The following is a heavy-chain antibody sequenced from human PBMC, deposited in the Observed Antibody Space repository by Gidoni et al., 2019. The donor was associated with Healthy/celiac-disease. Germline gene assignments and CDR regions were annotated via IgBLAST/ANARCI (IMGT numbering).Heavy chain of an antibody. Sequence: EVQLVESGGGLVQPGGSMRLSCAASGFTFSSYSMNWVRQAPGKGLEWVSYISSSSSTIYYADSVKGRFTISRDNAKNSLYLQMNSLRAEDTAVYYCARDPPPVYVWGIRRVFDYWGQGTLVTVSS. CDR1: GFTFSSYS. D-gene: IGHD3-16*01. V-gene: IGHV3-48*01. CDR3: ARDPPPVYVWGIRRVFDY. J-gene: IGHJ4*02. CDR2: ISSSSSTI.